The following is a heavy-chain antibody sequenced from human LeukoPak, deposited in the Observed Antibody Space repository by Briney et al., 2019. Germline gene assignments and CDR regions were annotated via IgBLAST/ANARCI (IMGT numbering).Heavy chain of an antibody. Sequence: SETLSLTCAVYGGSFSGYYWSWIRQPPGKGLEWIGEINHSGSTNYNPSLKSRVTISVDTSKNQFSLKLSSVTAADTAVYYCARDLLWWTNDAFDIWGQGTMVTVSS. CDR1: GGSFSGYY. J-gene: IGHJ3*02. CDR2: INHSGST. V-gene: IGHV4-34*01. CDR3: ARDLLWWTNDAFDI. D-gene: IGHD3-10*01.